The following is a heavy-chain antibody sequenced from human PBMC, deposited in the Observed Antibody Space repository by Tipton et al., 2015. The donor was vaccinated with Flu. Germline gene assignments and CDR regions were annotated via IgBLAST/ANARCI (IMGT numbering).Heavy chain of an antibody. D-gene: IGHD6-13*01. V-gene: IGHV3-21*01. J-gene: IGHJ1*01. CDR1: GFTFTTYS. CDR3: ASQEQQPGYAEYFQH. CDR2: ISSSGTYK. Sequence: SLRLSCAASGFTFTTYSMNWVRQAPGKGLEWVSSISSSGTYKYYADSVKGRFTISRGNAQNLLYLEMNSLRVEDTAVYYCASQEQQPGYAEYFQHWGQGTLVSVSS.